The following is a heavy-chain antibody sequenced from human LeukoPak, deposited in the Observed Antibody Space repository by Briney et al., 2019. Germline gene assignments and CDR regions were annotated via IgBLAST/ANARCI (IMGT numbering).Heavy chain of an antibody. CDR1: GGSFSSLLYY. D-gene: IGHD3-9*01. V-gene: IGHV4-61*02. Sequence: PSETLSLTCTVSGGSFSSLLYYWNWIRQPAGKGLEWIGRIYTSGSTNYNPSLKSRVTISVDTSKNQFSLKLSSVTAADTAVYYCARLGPYYDILTGYYPEDYWGQGTLVTVSS. J-gene: IGHJ4*02. CDR3: ARLGPYYDILTGYYPEDY. CDR2: IYTSGST.